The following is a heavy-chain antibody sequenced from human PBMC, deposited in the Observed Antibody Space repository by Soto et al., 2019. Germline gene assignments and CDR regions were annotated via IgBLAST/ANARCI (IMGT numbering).Heavy chain of an antibody. CDR1: GGSVSSSVNY. J-gene: IGHJ6*02. D-gene: IGHD3-10*01. CDR3: VRQSGSGSYYIYYYYGMDV. Sequence: PSETLSLTCTVSGGSVSSSVNYWGWLRQPQGKGLEWIGSIYYSGSTYYNPSLKSRVTISVDTSKNQFSLQLSSVTAADTAVYYCVRQSGSGSYYIYYYYGMDVWGQGTTVTVSS. CDR2: IYYSGST. V-gene: IGHV4-39*01.